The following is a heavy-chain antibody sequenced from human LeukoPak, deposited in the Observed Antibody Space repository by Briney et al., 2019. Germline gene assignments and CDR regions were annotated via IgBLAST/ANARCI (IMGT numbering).Heavy chain of an antibody. Sequence: PGGSLRLSCAASGFTVSSNYMTWVRQAPGKGLEWVSVYSGGGTYYADSVKGRFTISRDNAKNSLYLQMNSLRAEDTAVYYCAREAGGSYFDYWGQGTLVTVSS. V-gene: IGHV3-53*01. CDR1: GFTVSSNY. D-gene: IGHD1-26*01. CDR3: AREAGGSYFDY. J-gene: IGHJ4*02. CDR2: YSGGGT.